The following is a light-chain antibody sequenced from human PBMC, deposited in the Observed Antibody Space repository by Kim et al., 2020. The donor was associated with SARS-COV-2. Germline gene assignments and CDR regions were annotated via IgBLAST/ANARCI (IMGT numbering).Light chain of an antibody. J-gene: IGLJ1*01. V-gene: IGLV3-1*01. CDR2: QDN. CDR1: KLGDKY. Sequence: SYEMTQPPSVSVSPGQTASITCSGYKLGDKYVSWYQQKPGQSPVVVIYQDNQRPSGLPERFSGSNSGNTATLTISGTQAMDEADYYCQAWDSNTHNYVFGAGTKVTV. CDR3: QAWDSNTHNYV.